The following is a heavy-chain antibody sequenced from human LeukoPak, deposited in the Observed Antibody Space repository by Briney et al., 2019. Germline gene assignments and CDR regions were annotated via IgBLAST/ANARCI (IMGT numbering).Heavy chain of an antibody. J-gene: IGHJ6*03. CDR2: IYYSGST. Sequence: SQTLSLTCTVSGGSINSGSYYWSWIRQPPGKGLEWIGYIYYSGSTNYNPSLKSRVTISVDTSKNQFSLKLSSVTAADTAVYYCARVPPRRYYYYMDVWGKGTTVTVSS. CDR1: GGSINSGSYY. CDR3: ARVPPRRYYYYMDV. V-gene: IGHV4-61*01.